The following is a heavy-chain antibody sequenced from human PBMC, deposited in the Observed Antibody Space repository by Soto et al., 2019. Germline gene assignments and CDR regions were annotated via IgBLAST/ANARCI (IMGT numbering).Heavy chain of an antibody. Sequence: ASVKVSCKASGYTFKSYDVMWVRKAPGQGLEWMGWISGHNGKADYAENFQGRVIMTTDTSTATASMDLRGLRSDDTAVYYCARKGYIGNFALEVWGQGTKVTVSS. J-gene: IGHJ3*01. D-gene: IGHD1-1*01. CDR3: ARKGYIGNFALEV. V-gene: IGHV1-18*04. CDR2: ISGHNGKA. CDR1: GYTFKSYD.